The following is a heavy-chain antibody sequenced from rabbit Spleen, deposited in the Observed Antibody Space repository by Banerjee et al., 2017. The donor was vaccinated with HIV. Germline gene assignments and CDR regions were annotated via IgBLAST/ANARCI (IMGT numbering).Heavy chain of an antibody. Sequence: QSLEESGGDLVKPGASLTLTCTASGFSFSSSYWMCWVRQAPGKGLEWIGYIDPVFGITYYASWVNGRFSISRENAQNTVFLQMTSLTAADTATYFCARDAGSGPYIDGYFSLWGPGTLVTVS. CDR1: GFSFSSSYW. D-gene: IGHD8-1*01. CDR2: IDPVFGIT. V-gene: IGHV1S40*01. J-gene: IGHJ4*01. CDR3: ARDAGSGPYIDGYFSL.